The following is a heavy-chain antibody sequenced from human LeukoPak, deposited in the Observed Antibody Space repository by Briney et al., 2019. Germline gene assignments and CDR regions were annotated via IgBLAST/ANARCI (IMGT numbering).Heavy chain of an antibody. CDR1: GFTFSSYA. D-gene: IGHD6-19*01. CDR3: ARDGRPYSSGWTDFAY. Sequence: GGSPRLSCAASGFTFSSYAMSWVRQAPGKGLEWVAVISFDGSNKYYADSVKGQFTISRDNSKNTLYLQMNSLRTEDTAVYYCARDGRPYSSGWTDFAYWGQGTLVTVSS. CDR2: ISFDGSNK. J-gene: IGHJ4*02. V-gene: IGHV3-30-3*01.